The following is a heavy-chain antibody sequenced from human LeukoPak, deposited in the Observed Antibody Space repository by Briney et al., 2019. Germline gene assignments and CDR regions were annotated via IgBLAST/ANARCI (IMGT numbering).Heavy chain of an antibody. Sequence: PSETLSLTCTVSGGSVSSYYWSWIRQPPGKGLEWIGYIYYGGSTYSNPSLKGRGAISLDTSKNQFSLKLTSVTAADTAVYYCARSSHSGTYPGGYWGQGTLVTVSS. V-gene: IGHV4-59*02. J-gene: IGHJ4*02. CDR2: IYYGGST. D-gene: IGHD1-26*01. CDR3: ARSSHSGTYPGGY. CDR1: GGSVSSYY.